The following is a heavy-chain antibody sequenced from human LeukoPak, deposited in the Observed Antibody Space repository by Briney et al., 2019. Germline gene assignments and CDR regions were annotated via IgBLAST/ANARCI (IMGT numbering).Heavy chain of an antibody. CDR3: ARGITMVRGVIITTGGGVYFDY. CDR2: TYYRSKCYN. J-gene: IGHJ4*02. D-gene: IGHD3-10*01. CDR1: GDSVSSNSAA. V-gene: IGHV6-1*01. Sequence: QTLSLTCAISGDSVSSNSAAWNWIRQSPSRGLEWLGRTYYRSKCYNDYAVSVKSRITINPDTSKNQFSLQLNSVTPEDTAVYYCARGITMVRGVIITTGGGVYFDYWGQGTLVTVSS.